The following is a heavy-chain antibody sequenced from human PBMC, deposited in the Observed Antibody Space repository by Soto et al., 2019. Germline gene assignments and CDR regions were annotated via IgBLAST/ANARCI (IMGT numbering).Heavy chain of an antibody. CDR2: MSSDGSKI. CDR1: GFDFTYYA. CDR3: AKDEGVGGTLGLFDY. Sequence: QVQLVESGGGAVQPGESLRLSCVASGFDFTYYAMHWVRQALGKGLESVAVMSSDGSKIHHTDSVKGRFTISRDNSKNTLDLQMNSLRTEDTAVYFCAKDEGVGGTLGLFDYWGQGTLVSVSS. V-gene: IGHV3-30*18. J-gene: IGHJ4*02. D-gene: IGHD1-26*01.